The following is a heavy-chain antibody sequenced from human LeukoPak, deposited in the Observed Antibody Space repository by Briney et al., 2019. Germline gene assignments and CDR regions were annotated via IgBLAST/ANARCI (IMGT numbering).Heavy chain of an antibody. CDR3: ARHTRPGYSGYENASDI. J-gene: IGHJ3*02. Sequence: TLSLTCIVSGGSISSRSYYWDWIRQPPGKGLEWIGNLFDSGNTHYNPSLRSRLTMSVDTSKNQFSLKLSSVTAADTAVYYCARHTRPGYSGYENASDIWGQGNMVTVSS. D-gene: IGHD5-12*01. CDR2: LFDSGNT. V-gene: IGHV4-39*01. CDR1: GGSISSRSYY.